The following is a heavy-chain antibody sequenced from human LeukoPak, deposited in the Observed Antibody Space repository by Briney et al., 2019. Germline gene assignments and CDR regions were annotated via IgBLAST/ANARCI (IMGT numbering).Heavy chain of an antibody. Sequence: EASVKVSCKASGYTFTSYDIHWVRQATGQGLEWMGWMNPNSGNTGYAQKFQGRVTITRNTSISTAYMELSSLRSEDTAVYYCARSYYYYYMDVWGKGTTVTVSS. V-gene: IGHV1-8*03. CDR1: GYTFTSYD. CDR2: MNPNSGNT. J-gene: IGHJ6*03. CDR3: ARSYYYYYMDV.